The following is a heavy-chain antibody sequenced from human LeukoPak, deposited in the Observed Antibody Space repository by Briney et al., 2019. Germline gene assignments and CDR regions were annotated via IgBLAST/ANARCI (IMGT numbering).Heavy chain of an antibody. CDR2: IKQDGREK. J-gene: IGHJ4*02. V-gene: IGHV3-7*04. Sequence: PGGSLRLSCAASGFTFSNYWMSWVRQAPGKGLEWVANIKQDGREKYYVDSGKGRFTISRDNAKNSLYLQMNSLRVEGTAVYYCARYYASGNFDYWGQGTLVTVSS. CDR3: ARYYASGNFDY. CDR1: GFTFSNYW. D-gene: IGHD3-10*01.